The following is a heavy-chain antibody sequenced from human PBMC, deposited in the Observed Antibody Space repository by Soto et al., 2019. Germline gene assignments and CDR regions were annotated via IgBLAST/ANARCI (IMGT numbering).Heavy chain of an antibody. V-gene: IGHV3-21*01. CDR3: ARDSYNYYDSGSYSDN. Sequence: GGSLRLSCATSGFTFSSYGMNWVRQAPGKGLEWVSSLTGSGDYIYYADSVKGRFTISRDNAKSLLFLQVNSLRAEDTAVYYCARDSYNYYDSGSYSDNWGQGTLVTVSS. CDR1: GFTFSSYG. D-gene: IGHD3-10*01. J-gene: IGHJ4*02. CDR2: LTGSGDYI.